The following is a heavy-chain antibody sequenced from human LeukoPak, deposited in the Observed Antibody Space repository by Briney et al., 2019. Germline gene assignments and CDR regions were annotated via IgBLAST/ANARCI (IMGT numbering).Heavy chain of an antibody. CDR1: GGTFSSYA. V-gene: IGHV1-69*05. D-gene: IGHD1-26*01. Sequence: ASVKVSCKASGGTFSSYAISWVRQAPGQGLEWMGGIIPISGTANYAQKFQGRVTITTDESTSTAYMELSSLRSEDTAVYYCAREAVVVGASAFDYWGQGTLVTVSS. CDR2: IIPISGTA. CDR3: AREAVVVGASAFDY. J-gene: IGHJ4*02.